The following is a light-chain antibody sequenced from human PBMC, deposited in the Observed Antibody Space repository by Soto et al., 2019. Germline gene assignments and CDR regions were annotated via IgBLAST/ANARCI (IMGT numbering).Light chain of an antibody. Sequence: QSVLTQPPSVSGAPGRRVTISCTGSSSNIGAGYDVHWYQQLPGTAPKLLIYGNNNRPSGVPDRFSGSKSGTSASLAITGLQAEDEADYYCQSYDSSLSGYVFGTGNKLTVL. CDR1: SSNIGAGYD. CDR3: QSYDSSLSGYV. J-gene: IGLJ1*01. V-gene: IGLV1-40*01. CDR2: GNN.